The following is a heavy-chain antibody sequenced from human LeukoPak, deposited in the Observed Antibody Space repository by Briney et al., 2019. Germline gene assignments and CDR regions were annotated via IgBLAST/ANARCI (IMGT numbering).Heavy chain of an antibody. V-gene: IGHV4-59*08. J-gene: IGHJ4*02. CDR3: APSCRDSSGWETDDY. CDR1: GGSISSYY. D-gene: IGHD6-19*01. CDR2: IYYSWST. Sequence: PSETLSLTCTVSGGSISSYYWSGIRQPPGKGLEGSWYIYYSWSTNYNPSLNSRVTISVDTSKNQFSLKLSSVTAADTAVYYCAPSCRDSSGWETDDYWGQGTLVTVSS.